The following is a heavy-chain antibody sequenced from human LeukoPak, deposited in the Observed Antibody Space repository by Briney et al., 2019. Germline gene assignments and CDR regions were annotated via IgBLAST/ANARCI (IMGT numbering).Heavy chain of an antibody. Sequence: GGSLRLSCTVSGFTVSSNSMSWVRQAPGKGQEWVSFIYSGGNTHNSDSVKGRFTISRDNSKNTLYLQMNSLRAEDTAVYYCARRAGDYSHPYDYWGQGTLVTVSS. J-gene: IGHJ4*02. D-gene: IGHD3-22*01. CDR2: IYSGGNT. CDR3: ARRAGDYSHPYDY. V-gene: IGHV3-53*01. CDR1: GFTVSSNS.